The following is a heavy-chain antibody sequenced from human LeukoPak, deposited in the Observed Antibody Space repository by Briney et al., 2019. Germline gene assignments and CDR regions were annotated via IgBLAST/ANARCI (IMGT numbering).Heavy chain of an antibody. D-gene: IGHD7-27*01. CDR3: TREVTGDDAFDI. CDR2: IYSSGGT. CDR1: RFTVGSNY. Sequence: GGSLRLSCTASRFTVGSNYMSWVRQAPGKGLEWVSVIYSSGGTYYADSVKGRFSVSRDNSQKTMYLQMNSLRVEDTAVYFCTREVTGDDAFDIWGQGTMVTVSS. V-gene: IGHV3-66*01. J-gene: IGHJ3*02.